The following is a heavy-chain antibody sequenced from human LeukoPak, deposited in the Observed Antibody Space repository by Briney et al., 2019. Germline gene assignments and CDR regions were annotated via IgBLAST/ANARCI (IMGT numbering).Heavy chain of an antibody. V-gene: IGHV1-69*13. J-gene: IGHJ5*02. D-gene: IGHD3-10*01. Sequence: ASVKVSCKASGGTFSSYAISWVRQAPGQGLEWMGGIIPIFGTANYAQKFQGRVTITADESTSTAFTELSSLRSEDTAVYYCARDGAEKILWFGEYYNDWFDPWGQGTLVTVSS. CDR1: GGTFSSYA. CDR2: IIPIFGTA. CDR3: ARDGAEKILWFGEYYNDWFDP.